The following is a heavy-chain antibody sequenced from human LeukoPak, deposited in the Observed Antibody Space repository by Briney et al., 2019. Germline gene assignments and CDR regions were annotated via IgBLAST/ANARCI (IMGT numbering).Heavy chain of an antibody. Sequence: KPSETLSLTCTVSGGSISSYYWSWIRQPPGKGLEWIGYMYYSGSTNYNPSLKSRVIISVDTSKNQFSLKLSSVTAADTAVYYCARGANWFDPWGQGTLVTVSS. CDR2: MYYSGST. CDR1: GGSISSYY. V-gene: IGHV4-59*01. J-gene: IGHJ5*02. CDR3: ARGANWFDP.